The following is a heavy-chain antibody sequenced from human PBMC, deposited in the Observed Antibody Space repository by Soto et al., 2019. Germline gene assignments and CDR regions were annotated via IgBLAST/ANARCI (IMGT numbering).Heavy chain of an antibody. J-gene: IGHJ4*02. CDR1: GYTFTSYG. CDR3: ARDHIPGDLIYYGSGRFDY. Sequence: ASVKVSCKASGYTFTSYGISWVRQAPGQGLEWMGWISPYSANTHYAQNLQGRVTMTTDTSTSTAYMELRSLRSDDTALYYCARDHIPGDLIYYGSGRFDYWGQGTLVTVSS. D-gene: IGHD3-10*01. CDR2: ISPYSANT. V-gene: IGHV1-18*01.